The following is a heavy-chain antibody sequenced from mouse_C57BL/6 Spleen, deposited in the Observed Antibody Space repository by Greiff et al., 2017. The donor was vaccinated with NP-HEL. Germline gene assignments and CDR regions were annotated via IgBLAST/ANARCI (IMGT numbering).Heavy chain of an antibody. CDR1: GYTFTSYW. CDR3: ARDGDGYDGGY. V-gene: IGHV1-55*01. Sequence: QVQLQQPGAELVKPGASVKMSCKASGYTFTSYWITWVKQRPGQGLEWIGDIYPGSGSTNYNEKFKRKATLTVDTSSSTAYMQLSSLTSEDSAVYYCARDGDGYDGGYWGQGTTLTVSS. D-gene: IGHD2-2*01. CDR2: IYPGSGST. J-gene: IGHJ2*01.